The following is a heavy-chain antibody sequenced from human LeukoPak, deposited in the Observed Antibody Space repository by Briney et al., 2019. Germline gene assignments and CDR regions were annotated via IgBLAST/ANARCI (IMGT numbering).Heavy chain of an antibody. D-gene: IGHD2-2*01. V-gene: IGHV4-4*07. J-gene: IGHJ6*03. CDR1: GGSISSYY. CDR3: ARVLVVPAAPDYYYYYYMDV. Sequence: SETLSLTCTVSGGSISSYYWSWIRQPAGKGLEWIGRIYTSGSTNYNPSLKSRVTMSVDTSKNQFSLKLSSVTAADTAVYYCARVLVVPAAPDYYYYYYMDVWGKGTTVTVSS. CDR2: IYTSGST.